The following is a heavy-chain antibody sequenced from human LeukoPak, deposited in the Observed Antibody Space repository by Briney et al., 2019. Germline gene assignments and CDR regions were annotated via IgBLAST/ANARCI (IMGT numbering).Heavy chain of an antibody. CDR3: ARHATTVTTSGHFDY. Sequence: PSETLSLTCTVSGGSISSSSYYWGWIRQPPGKGLEWIGSIYYSGSTYYNPSLKSRVTISVDTSKNQFSLKLSSVTAADTAVYYCARHATTVTTSGHFDYWGQGTLVTVSS. CDR2: IYYSGST. J-gene: IGHJ4*02. CDR1: GGSISSSSYY. V-gene: IGHV4-39*01. D-gene: IGHD4-17*01.